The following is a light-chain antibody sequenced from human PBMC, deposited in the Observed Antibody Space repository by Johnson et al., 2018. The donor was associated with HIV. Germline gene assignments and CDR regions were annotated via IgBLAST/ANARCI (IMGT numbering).Light chain of an antibody. V-gene: IGLV1-51*01. CDR3: GTWDSSLSARYV. CDR1: SSNIGHNY. Sequence: QSVLTQPPSVSAAPGQKVTISCSGSSSNIGHNYVSWYQQVPGTAPKLLIYDNNKRPSGIPDRFSGSKSGTSATLGITGLQTGDEADYYCGTWDSSLSARYVFGTGTKVTVL. CDR2: DNN. J-gene: IGLJ1*01.